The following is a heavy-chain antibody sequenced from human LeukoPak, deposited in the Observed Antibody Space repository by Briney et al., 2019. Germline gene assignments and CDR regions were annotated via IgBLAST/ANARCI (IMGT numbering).Heavy chain of an antibody. D-gene: IGHD3-16*02. CDR3: AREGGSYRPLDY. V-gene: IGHV4-4*07. Sequence: SETLSLTCTVSGGSISNWYWGWFRQPAGKGLEWIGRIYTSGSTIYDPSLKSRVTMSVDTSTNQISLRLTSVTAADTAMYYCAREGGSYRPLDYSGQGTLVTVSS. CDR1: GGSISNWY. J-gene: IGHJ4*02. CDR2: IYTSGST.